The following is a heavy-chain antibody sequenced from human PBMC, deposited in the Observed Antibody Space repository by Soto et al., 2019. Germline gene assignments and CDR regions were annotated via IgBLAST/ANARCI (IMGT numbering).Heavy chain of an antibody. CDR2: IYHSGST. CDR1: SGSISSSNW. V-gene: IGHV4-4*02. Sequence: QVQLQESGPGLVKPSGTLSLTCAVSSGSISSSNWWSWVRQPPGKGLEWIGEIYHSGSTKYNPSLKSRVTISVDKSKNQFSLKLSSVTASDTAVYYCARGPKSLWFGELLFGAFDYWGQGTLVTVSS. D-gene: IGHD3-10*01. CDR3: ARGPKSLWFGELLFGAFDY. J-gene: IGHJ4*02.